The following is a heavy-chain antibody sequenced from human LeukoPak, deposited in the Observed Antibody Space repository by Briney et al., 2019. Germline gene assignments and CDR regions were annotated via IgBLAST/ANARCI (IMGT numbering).Heavy chain of an antibody. D-gene: IGHD2-2*01. CDR1: GYTFTGYY. CDR3: ARSEPLVPAARNDY. V-gene: IGHV1-2*02. CDR2: INPNSGGT. J-gene: IGHJ4*02. Sequence: ASVKVSCKASGYTFTGYYMHWVRQAPGQGLEWMGWINPNSGGTNYAQKFQGRVTMTRGTSISTAYMELSRLRSDDTAVYYCARSEPLVPAARNDYWGQGTLVTVSS.